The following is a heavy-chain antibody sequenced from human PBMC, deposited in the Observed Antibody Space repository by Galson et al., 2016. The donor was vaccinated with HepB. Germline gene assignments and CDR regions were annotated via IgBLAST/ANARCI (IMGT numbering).Heavy chain of an antibody. CDR3: AKDGGGYCANGVCSPAWYFDL. D-gene: IGHD2-8*01. CDR1: GGSISNYY. V-gene: IGHV4-59*01. CDR2: SDYSGNI. J-gene: IGHJ2*01. Sequence: SETLSLTCTVSGGSISNYYWNWIRQPPGKGLEWIGYSDYSGNINYNPSLKSRVSISVDTSKNQFSLNLKSVTAADTAVYYCAKDGGGYCANGVCSPAWYFDLWGRGTVVIVSS.